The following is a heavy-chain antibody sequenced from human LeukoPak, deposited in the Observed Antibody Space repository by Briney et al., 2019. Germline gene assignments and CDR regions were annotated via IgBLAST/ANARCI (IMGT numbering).Heavy chain of an antibody. CDR2: IYPGDSDT. CDR1: GYSFTSYW. J-gene: IGHJ3*02. D-gene: IGHD3-22*01. CDR3: ARRGIPYYYDSRGAFDI. Sequence: GESLKISCKGSGYSFTSYWIGWVRQMPGKGLEWMGIIYPGDSDTRYSPSFQGQVTISADKSISTAYLQWSSLKASDTAMYYCARRGIPYYYDSRGAFDIWGQGTMVTVSS. V-gene: IGHV5-51*01.